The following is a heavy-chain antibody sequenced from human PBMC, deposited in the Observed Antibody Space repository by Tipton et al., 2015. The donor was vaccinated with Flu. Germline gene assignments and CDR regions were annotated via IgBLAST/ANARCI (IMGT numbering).Heavy chain of an antibody. CDR3: ARDDGDYGSESYHYYYGMDV. D-gene: IGHD3-10*01. Sequence: TLSLTCTVSGASISSESYYWGWIRQPPGKGLEWIGNIYHSGSTNYNPSLKSRVTISLDKSKNQFSLNLSSVTAADTAVYYCARDDGDYGSESYHYYYGMDVWGQGP. CDR2: IYHSGST. J-gene: IGHJ6*02. CDR1: GASISSESYY. V-gene: IGHV4-39*07.